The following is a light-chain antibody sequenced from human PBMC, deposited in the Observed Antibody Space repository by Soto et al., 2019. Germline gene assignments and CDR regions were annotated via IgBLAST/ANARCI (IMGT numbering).Light chain of an antibody. CDR2: GAS. Sequence: EIVMTQSPATLSVSPGERTTLSCRASQSVTSNLAWYQQRPDQAPRLLVYGASTRATGIPARFSGSGSGTEFNLTISRLQSEDFAVYFCQQYNNWPLTFGGGTEVEIK. CDR3: QQYNNWPLT. V-gene: IGKV3-15*01. J-gene: IGKJ4*01. CDR1: QSVTSN.